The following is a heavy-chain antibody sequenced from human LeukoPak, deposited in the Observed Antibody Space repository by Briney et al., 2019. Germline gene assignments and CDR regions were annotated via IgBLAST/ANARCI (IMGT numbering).Heavy chain of an antibody. Sequence: GGSLRLSCAASGFTVSSNYMSWVRQAPGKGLEWVSVIYSGGSTYYADSVKGRFTISRDDAENSLYLEMNSLRVEDTALYYCARDLGNSDPPDYWGQGTLVTVSS. CDR1: GFTVSSNY. D-gene: IGHD4-23*01. V-gene: IGHV3-53*01. J-gene: IGHJ4*02. CDR3: ARDLGNSDPPDY. CDR2: IYSGGST.